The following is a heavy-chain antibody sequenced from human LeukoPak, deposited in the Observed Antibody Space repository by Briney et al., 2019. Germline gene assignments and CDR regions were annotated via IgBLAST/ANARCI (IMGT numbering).Heavy chain of an antibody. V-gene: IGHV4-34*01. CDR2: INHSGST. J-gene: IGHJ4*02. Sequence: SETLSLTCAVYGGSFSGYYWSWIRQPPGKGLEWIGEINHSGSTNYNPSLKSRVTISVDTSKNQFSLKLSSVTAADTAVYYCARVYDSSGYYLFDYWGQGTLVTVSS. CDR1: GGSFSGYY. D-gene: IGHD3-22*01. CDR3: ARVYDSSGYYLFDY.